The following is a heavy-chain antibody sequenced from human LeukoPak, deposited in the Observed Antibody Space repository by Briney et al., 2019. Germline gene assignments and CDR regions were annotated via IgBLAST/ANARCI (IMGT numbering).Heavy chain of an antibody. D-gene: IGHD2-8*01. J-gene: IGHJ4*02. Sequence: PGGSLRLSCPASGFIFSSYLTSWIGQAPGKGLEWVSTISGSGGSTYYADSVKGRFTISRDNSKNTVYLQMNSLRAEDTAVYYCAKDRSCINEVYYGNFEYWGARTLVTVSS. CDR3: AKDRSCINEVYYGNFEY. CDR2: ISGSGGST. CDR1: GFIFSSYL. V-gene: IGHV3-23*01.